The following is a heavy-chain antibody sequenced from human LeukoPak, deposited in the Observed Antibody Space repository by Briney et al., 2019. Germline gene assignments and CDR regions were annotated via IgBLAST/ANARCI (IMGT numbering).Heavy chain of an antibody. V-gene: IGHV3-7*01. CDR1: GFSFSTYS. Sequence: GALRLSCAASGFSFSTYSMNWIRQAPGKGLEWVANIKADGSENHCVGSVKGRFTISRDNTKNSLYLQMNSLRDEDTAVYYCSAGPHFDYWGQGTLVTVSS. CDR3: SAGPHFDY. CDR2: IKADGSEN. D-gene: IGHD1-14*01. J-gene: IGHJ4*02.